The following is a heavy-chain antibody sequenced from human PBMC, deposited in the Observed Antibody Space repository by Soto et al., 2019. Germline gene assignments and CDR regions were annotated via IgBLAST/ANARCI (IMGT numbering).Heavy chain of an antibody. D-gene: IGHD1-26*01. CDR2: IYTSGST. Sequence: SETLSLTCTVSGGSISSYYWSWIRQTAGKGLEWIGRIYTSGSTNYNPSLKSRVTMSVDTSKNQFSLKLSSVTAADTAVYYCARDLTFFSSFGRGMDVWGQGTTVTVSS. CDR1: GGSISSYY. V-gene: IGHV4-4*07. CDR3: ARDLTFFSSFGRGMDV. J-gene: IGHJ6*02.